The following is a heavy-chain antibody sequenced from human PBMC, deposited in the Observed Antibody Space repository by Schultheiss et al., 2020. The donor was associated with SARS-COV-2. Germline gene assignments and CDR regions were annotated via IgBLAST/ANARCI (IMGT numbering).Heavy chain of an antibody. CDR1: GFTFSSYG. J-gene: IGHJ6*02. V-gene: IGHV3-30*18. CDR2: ISYDGGNK. D-gene: IGHD6-13*01. Sequence: GGSLRLSCAASGFTFSSYGMHWVRQAPGKGLEWVAVISYDGGNKYYADSVKGRFTISRDNAKNTLYLQMNSLRAEDTAVYYCAKDMEKQLALYYYYGMDVWGRGTTVTVSS. CDR3: AKDMEKQLALYYYYGMDV.